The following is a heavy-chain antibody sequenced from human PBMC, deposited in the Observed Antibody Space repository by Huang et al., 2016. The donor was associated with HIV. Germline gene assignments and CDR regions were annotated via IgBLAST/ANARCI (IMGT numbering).Heavy chain of an antibody. D-gene: IGHD3-22*01. Sequence: QVQLVQSGAEVKKPGASVKVSCKASGFNFNNYDFNWVRQASGQGLEVMGWMNHNVGNTGYAQKFQGRVTITRNTSITTAYMELRSLRSEDTAVYYCARARGFLYDSTGYYSRYYFDSWGQGTLVTISS. CDR1: GFNFNNYD. CDR2: MNHNVGNT. CDR3: ARARGFLYDSTGYYSRYYFDS. V-gene: IGHV1-8*03. J-gene: IGHJ4*02.